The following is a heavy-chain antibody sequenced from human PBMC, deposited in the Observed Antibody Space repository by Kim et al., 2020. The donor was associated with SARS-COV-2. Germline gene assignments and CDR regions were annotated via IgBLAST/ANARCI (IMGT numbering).Heavy chain of an antibody. CDR2: ISYDGNER. CDR3: AKGNYDLQYYYGLDV. J-gene: IGHJ6*02. D-gene: IGHD1-7*01. V-gene: IGHV3-30*18. Sequence: GGSLRLSCEASGFTFSNYGMHWVRQAPGKGLDWVAVISYDGNERYYADSVKGRFTISRDNSKNMLYLQMNSLRAEDTTMYFCAKGNYDLQYYYGLDVWGQGTTVTVSS. CDR1: GFTFSNYG.